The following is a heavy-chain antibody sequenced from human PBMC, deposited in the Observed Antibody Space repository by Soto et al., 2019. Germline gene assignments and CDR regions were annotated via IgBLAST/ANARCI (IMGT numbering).Heavy chain of an antibody. Sequence: ASVKVSCKASGYTFTSYDINWVRQATGQGLEWMGWMNPNSGNTGYAQKFQGIVTMTRNTSISTAYMELISLSSEATAVYYCARTLTMVRGVPYYYYGMDVWGQGTTVTVSS. CDR1: GYTFTSYD. D-gene: IGHD3-10*01. CDR2: MNPNSGNT. CDR3: ARTLTMVRGVPYYYYGMDV. V-gene: IGHV1-8*01. J-gene: IGHJ6*02.